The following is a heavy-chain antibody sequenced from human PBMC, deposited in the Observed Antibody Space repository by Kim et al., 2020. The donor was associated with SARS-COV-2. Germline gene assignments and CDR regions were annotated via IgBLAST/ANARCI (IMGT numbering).Heavy chain of an antibody. CDR2: IYHSGIT. CDR3: ARATGYSTWDYGAKWDDYYYGMDV. D-gene: IGHD4-17*01. CDR1: GGSISSSNW. J-gene: IGHJ6*02. Sequence: SETLSLTCAVSGGSISSSNWWSWVRQPPGKELEWIGEIYHSGITNYNPSLNSRVTITVDKAKNQLSLKLSSVTAADTAVYYCARATGYSTWDYGAKWDDYYYGMDVWGQATTVTVSS. V-gene: IGHV4-4*02.